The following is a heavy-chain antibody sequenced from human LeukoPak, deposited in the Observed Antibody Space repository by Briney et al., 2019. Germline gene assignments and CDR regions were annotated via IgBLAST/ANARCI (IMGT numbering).Heavy chain of an antibody. CDR3: ARDLKTAMDYFDY. D-gene: IGHD2-2*01. J-gene: IGHJ4*02. CDR1: GFSFSSYN. CDR2: ISYDGSKK. V-gene: IGHV3-30*04. Sequence: PGGSLRLSCEASGFSFSSYNMDWVRQAPGKGLEWVAIISYDGSKKYYADSVKGRFTISRDNSKNTLFLQMNSLRPEDTAIYYCARDLKTAMDYFDYWGQGALVTVSS.